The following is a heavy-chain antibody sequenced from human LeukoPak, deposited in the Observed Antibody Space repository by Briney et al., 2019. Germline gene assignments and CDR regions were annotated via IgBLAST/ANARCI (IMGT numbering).Heavy chain of an antibody. CDR2: ISSSGGST. Sequence: GGSLRLSCAVSGCTFSSYAITWVRQAPGKGLEWVSAISSSGGSTHYADAVKGRFTISRDNSKNPLYLQMNSLRAEDTAVYYCAKAPPDSSSWYSVSSWGQGTLVTVSS. V-gene: IGHV3-23*01. J-gene: IGHJ5*02. CDR1: GCTFSSYA. D-gene: IGHD6-13*01. CDR3: AKAPPDSSSWYSVSS.